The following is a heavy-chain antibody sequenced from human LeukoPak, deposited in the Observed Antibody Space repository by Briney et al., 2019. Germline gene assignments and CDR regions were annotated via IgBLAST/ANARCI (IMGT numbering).Heavy chain of an antibody. CDR3: VSSFVEYYFEH. CDR2: ISGNGGST. Sequence: GGSLRLSCSGSGLTFRNYSMHWVRQAPGKGLEYLSAISGNGGSTFYADSVKGRFVISRDNSKNTLYLQMNSLGAGDTAVYYCVSSFVEYYFEHSGQGTLVTVSS. CDR1: GLTFRNYS. V-gene: IGHV3-64D*06. J-gene: IGHJ4*02. D-gene: IGHD3-10*01.